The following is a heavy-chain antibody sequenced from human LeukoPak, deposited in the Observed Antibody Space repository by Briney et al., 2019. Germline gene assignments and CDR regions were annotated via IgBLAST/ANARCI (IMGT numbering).Heavy chain of an antibody. CDR2: IKQDGSEK. J-gene: IGHJ4*02. V-gene: IGHV3-7*01. Sequence: PGGSLRLSCAASGFIFDDYDMSWVRQAPGKGLEWVANIKQDGSEKYYVDSVKGRFTISRDNAKNSLYLQMNSLRAEDTAVYYCARDRGSYDYWGQGTLVTVSS. CDR3: ARDRGSYDY. CDR1: GFIFDDYD. D-gene: IGHD1-26*01.